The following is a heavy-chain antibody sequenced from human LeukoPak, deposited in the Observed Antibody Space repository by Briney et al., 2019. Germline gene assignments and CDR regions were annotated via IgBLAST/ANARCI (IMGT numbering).Heavy chain of an antibody. CDR3: AREIGSGYDWVSDY. Sequence: ASVKVSCKASGYTFTSYGISWVRQAPGQGLEWMGWINAYNGNTNYAQKLQGRVTMTTDTSTSTAYMELRSLRSDDTAVYYCAREIGSGYDWVSDYWGQGTLVTVSS. V-gene: IGHV1-18*01. CDR2: INAYNGNT. J-gene: IGHJ4*02. D-gene: IGHD5-12*01. CDR1: GYTFTSYG.